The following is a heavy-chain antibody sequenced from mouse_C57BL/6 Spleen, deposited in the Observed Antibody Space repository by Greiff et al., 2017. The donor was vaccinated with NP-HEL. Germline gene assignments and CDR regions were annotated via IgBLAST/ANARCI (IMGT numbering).Heavy chain of an antibody. V-gene: IGHV1-47*01. CDR2: FHPYNDDT. CDR1: GYTFTTYP. CDR3: ARAYSNYVAWFAY. Sequence: VKLMESGAELVKPGASVKMSCKASGYTFTTYPIEWMKQNHGKSLEWIGNFHPYNDDTKYNEKFKGKATLTVEKSSSTVYLELSRLTSDYSAVYYCARAYSNYVAWFAYWGQGTLVTVSA. D-gene: IGHD2-5*01. J-gene: IGHJ3*01.